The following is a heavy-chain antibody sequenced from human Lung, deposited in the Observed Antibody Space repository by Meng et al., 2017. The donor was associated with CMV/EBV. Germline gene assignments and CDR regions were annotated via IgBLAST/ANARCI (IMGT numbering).Heavy chain of an antibody. J-gene: IGHJ4*02. CDR1: GGSFSGYY. V-gene: IGHV4-34*01. D-gene: IGHD3-3*01. Sequence: CAVDGGSFSGYYWSWIRQPPGKGLEWIGENNHSGRTNYNPSLKSRVTISVDTAKNQLSLTPSSVTAADTAVYDCARGGWGGLEYLNDHDDWGQGTLVTVSS. CDR2: NNHSGRT. CDR3: ARGGWGGLEYLNDHDD.